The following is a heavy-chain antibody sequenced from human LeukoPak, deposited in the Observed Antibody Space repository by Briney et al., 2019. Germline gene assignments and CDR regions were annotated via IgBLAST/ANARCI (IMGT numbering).Heavy chain of an antibody. CDR1: RDSISSYS. CDR3: ARLIYGSGSYYKDY. D-gene: IGHD3-10*01. J-gene: IGHJ4*02. Sequence: SATLSLTCTVARDSISSYSWSWLRQPPGKGLEWLGDIYSSGTTKYSPSLKSQVTISVDMSRNQFSLKLTSVTATDTAVYYCARLIYGSGSYYKDYWGQGTLVTVSS. CDR2: IYSSGTT. V-gene: IGHV4-59*12.